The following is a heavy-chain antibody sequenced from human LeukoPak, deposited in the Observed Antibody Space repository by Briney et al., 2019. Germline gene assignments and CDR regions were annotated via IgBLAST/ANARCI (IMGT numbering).Heavy chain of an antibody. CDR2: ISWNSGSI. CDR1: GFTFDDYA. Sequence: PGGSLRLSCAASGFTFDDYAMHWVRQAPGKGLEWVSGISWNSGSIGYADSVKGRFTISRDNAKNSLYLQMNSLRAEDTALYYCAKDMGYSSGLSVDYWGQGTLVTVS. V-gene: IGHV3-9*01. J-gene: IGHJ4*02. CDR3: AKDMGYSSGLSVDY. D-gene: IGHD6-19*01.